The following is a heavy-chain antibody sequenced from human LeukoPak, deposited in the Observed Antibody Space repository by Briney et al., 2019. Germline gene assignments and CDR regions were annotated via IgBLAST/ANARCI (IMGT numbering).Heavy chain of an antibody. J-gene: IGHJ4*02. Sequence: GGSLRLSCAASGFTFSSYSMNWVRQAPGKGLEWVSSISSSSSYIYYTDSVKGRFTISRDNAKNSLYLQMNSLRAEDTAVYYCARGLPWGTDYWGQGTLVTVSS. CDR3: ARGLPWGTDY. CDR1: GFTFSSYS. V-gene: IGHV3-21*01. CDR2: ISSSSSYI. D-gene: IGHD1-26*01.